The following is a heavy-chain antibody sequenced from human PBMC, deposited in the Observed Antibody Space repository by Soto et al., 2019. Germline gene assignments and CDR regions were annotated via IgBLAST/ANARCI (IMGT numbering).Heavy chain of an antibody. CDR2: IYYSGST. J-gene: IGHJ5*02. D-gene: IGHD3-10*01. CDR3: ARDLLPRYYGSGSSVGWFDP. V-gene: IGHV4-59*01. CDR1: GGSISSYY. Sequence: QVQLQESGPGLVKPSETLSLTCTVSGGSISSYYWSWIRQPPGKGLEWIGYIYYSGSTNYNPSLKSRVNISVDTSKNQFSLKLSSVTAADTAVYYCARDLLPRYYGSGSSVGWFDPWGQGTLVTVSS.